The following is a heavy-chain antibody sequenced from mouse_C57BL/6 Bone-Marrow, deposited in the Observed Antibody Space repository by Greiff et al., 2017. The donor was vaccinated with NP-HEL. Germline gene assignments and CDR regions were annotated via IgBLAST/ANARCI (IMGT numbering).Heavy chain of an antibody. CDR1: GYTFTDYN. V-gene: IGHV1-18*01. D-gene: IGHD1-1*01. J-gene: IGHJ1*03. CDR2: INPNNGGT. Sequence: VQLQQSGPELVKPGASVKISCKASGYTFTDYNMDWVKQSHGQSLEWIGDINPNNGGTNYNQKFKGKATLTVDKSSSTAYMELRSLTSGDTAVYYCAGGFCYCGSSYRWYFDVWGTGTTVTVSS. CDR3: AGGFCYCGSSYRWYFDV.